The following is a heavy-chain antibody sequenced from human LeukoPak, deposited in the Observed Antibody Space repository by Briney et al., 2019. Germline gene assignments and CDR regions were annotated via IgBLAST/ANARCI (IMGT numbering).Heavy chain of an antibody. V-gene: IGHV1-18*01. Sequence: ASVKVSCKASGYTFTSYGISWVRQAPGQGLEWMGWISAYNGNTNYAQKLQGRVTMTTDASTSTAYMELRSLRSDDTAVYYCARDRSSSWYGDDAFDIWGQRTMVTVSS. CDR1: GYTFTSYG. CDR3: ARDRSSSWYGDDAFDI. J-gene: IGHJ3*02. D-gene: IGHD6-13*01. CDR2: ISAYNGNT.